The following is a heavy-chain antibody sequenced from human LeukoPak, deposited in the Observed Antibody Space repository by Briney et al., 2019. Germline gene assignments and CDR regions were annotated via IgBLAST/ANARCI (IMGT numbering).Heavy chain of an antibody. Sequence: GGSLRLSCAASGFTFSSYDMHWVRQATGKGLEWVSAIGTAGDTYYPDSVRGRFTISRENAKNSLYLQMNSLGAGDTAVYYCARIVGASDLDYWGQGTLVTVSS. J-gene: IGHJ4*02. CDR2: IGTAGDT. CDR3: ARIVGASDLDY. D-gene: IGHD1-26*01. V-gene: IGHV3-13*04. CDR1: GFTFSSYD.